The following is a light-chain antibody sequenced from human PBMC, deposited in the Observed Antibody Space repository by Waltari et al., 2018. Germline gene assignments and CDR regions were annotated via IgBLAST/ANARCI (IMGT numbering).Light chain of an antibody. V-gene: IGLV2-23*02. CDR2: DVS. Sequence: QSALTQPASVSGSPGQSITIPCTGTPSDVGSYNLVPWYQQHPGKAPKLMFYDVSKQPSGVSNRFSGSKSGNTASLTISGLQAEDEADYYCCSYAGSSTNWVFGGGTKLTVL. CDR1: PSDVGSYNL. J-gene: IGLJ3*02. CDR3: CSYAGSSTNWV.